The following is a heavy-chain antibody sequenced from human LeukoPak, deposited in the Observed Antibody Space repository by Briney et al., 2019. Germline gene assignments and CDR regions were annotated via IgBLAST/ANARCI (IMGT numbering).Heavy chain of an antibody. CDR1: GFTFSNAW. CDR3: TTAPGYYDYVWGSYQEY. J-gene: IGHJ4*02. V-gene: IGHV3-15*01. CDR2: IKSKTDGGTT. D-gene: IGHD3-16*02. Sequence: GGSLRLSCAASGFTFSNAWMSWVRQAPGKGLEWVGRIKSKTDGGTTDCAAPVKGRSTISRDDSKNTLYLQMNSLKTEDTAVYYCTTAPGYYDYVWGSYQEYWGQGTLVTVSS.